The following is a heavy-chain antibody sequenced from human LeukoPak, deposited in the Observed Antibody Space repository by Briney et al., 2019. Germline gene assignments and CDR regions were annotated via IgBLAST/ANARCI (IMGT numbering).Heavy chain of an antibody. CDR1: GFTFSSYS. CDR2: ISSSSSTI. V-gene: IGHV3-48*04. D-gene: IGHD1-26*01. J-gene: IGHJ6*02. Sequence: GGSLRLSCAASGFTFSSYSMNWVRQAPGKGLEWVSYISSSSSTIYYADSVKGRFTISRDNAKNSLYLQMNSLRAEDTAVYYCASGSYQGYYYYGMDVWGQGTTVTVSS. CDR3: ASGSYQGYYYYGMDV.